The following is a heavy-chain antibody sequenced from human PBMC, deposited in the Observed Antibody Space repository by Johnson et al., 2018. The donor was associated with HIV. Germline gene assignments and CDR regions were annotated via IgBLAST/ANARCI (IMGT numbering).Heavy chain of an antibody. J-gene: IGHJ3*01. CDR2: IYSGGST. Sequence: QVQLVESGGGVVQPGRSLRLSCAASGFTFSTFGMHWVRQAPGKGLEWVAVIYSGGSTYYADAVKGRFTISRDNSKTTLYLQMNSLSAEDTAVDYCARAGTSGSYGFEFWDQGTMVTVSS. V-gene: IGHV3-NL1*01. D-gene: IGHD3-22*01. CDR1: GFTFSTFG. CDR3: ARAGTSGSYGFEF.